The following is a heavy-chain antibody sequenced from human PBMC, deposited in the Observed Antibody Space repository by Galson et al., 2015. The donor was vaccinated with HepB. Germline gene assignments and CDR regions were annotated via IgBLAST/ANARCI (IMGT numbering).Heavy chain of an antibody. V-gene: IGHV1-18*01. CDR3: ARDHAGTGWERRFNY. D-gene: IGHD1-26*01. CDR1: GYTFTRYG. CDR2: ISGYDGNT. Sequence: QSGAEVKKPGASVKVSCTASGYTFTRYGFSWVRQAPGQGLEWMGWISGYDGNTNYAQKLQGRVTMTTDTSTSTVYMELRSLRSDDTAAYDCARDHAGTGWERRFNYWGQGTLVTVSS. J-gene: IGHJ4*02.